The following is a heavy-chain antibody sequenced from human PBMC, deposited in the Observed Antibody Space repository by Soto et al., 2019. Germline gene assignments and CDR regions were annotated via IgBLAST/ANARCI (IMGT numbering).Heavy chain of an antibody. CDR3: ARQKVYGDYGGVAD. Sequence: GESLKISCKGSGYSFTSYWIGWVRQMPGKGLEWMGIIYPGDSDSRYSPSFQGQVTISADTSISTAYLQWSSLKATDTAMDYCARQKVYGDYGGVADWGQGTLVTVSS. CDR1: GYSFTSYW. D-gene: IGHD4-17*01. V-gene: IGHV5-51*01. J-gene: IGHJ4*02. CDR2: IYPGDSDS.